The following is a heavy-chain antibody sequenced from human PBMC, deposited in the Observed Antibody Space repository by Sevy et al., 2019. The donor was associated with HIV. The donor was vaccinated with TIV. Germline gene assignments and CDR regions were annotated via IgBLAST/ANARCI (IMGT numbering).Heavy chain of an antibody. D-gene: IGHD4-4*01. CDR3: AKDPYSRGEYFKK. Sequence: GGSLRLSCKASGFNFNNYAMSWVRQAPGKGLEWVSTISGSGGRTYTAESVRGRSTICRDNSKRTVYLQLNSLRGDDTAMYDCAKDPYSRGEYFKKWGQGARVTVSS. CDR2: ISGSGGRT. J-gene: IGHJ1*01. CDR1: GFNFNNYA. V-gene: IGHV3-23*01.